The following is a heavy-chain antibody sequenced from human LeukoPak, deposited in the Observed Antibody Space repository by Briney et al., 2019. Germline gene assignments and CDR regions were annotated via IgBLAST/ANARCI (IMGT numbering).Heavy chain of an antibody. Sequence: QTGGSLRLSCAATGFSFSDSGMHWVRQAPGKGLEWVAVIWYDGTNKYYADSVKGRFTISRDNSKNTLYLQMNSLRAEDTAVYYCARGPADNGGYDTDAYNWFDPWGRGTLVTVSS. CDR1: GFSFSDSG. V-gene: IGHV3-33*01. CDR2: IWYDGTNK. D-gene: IGHD5-12*01. J-gene: IGHJ5*02. CDR3: ARGPADNGGYDTDAYNWFDP.